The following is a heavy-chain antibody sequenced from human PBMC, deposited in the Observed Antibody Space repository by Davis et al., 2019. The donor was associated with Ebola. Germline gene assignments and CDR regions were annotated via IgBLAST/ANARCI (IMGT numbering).Heavy chain of an antibody. V-gene: IGHV4-59*11. CDR2: IYYSGST. J-gene: IGHJ2*01. D-gene: IGHD3-10*01. CDR3: ARTRPVLLWFGDERYFDL. CDR1: GGSISSHY. Sequence: PSETLSLTCTVSGGSISSHYWSWIRQPQGKGLEWIGYIYYSGSTNYNPSLKSRVTISVDTSKNQFSLKLSSVTAADTAVYYCARTRPVLLWFGDERYFDLWGRGTLVTVSS.